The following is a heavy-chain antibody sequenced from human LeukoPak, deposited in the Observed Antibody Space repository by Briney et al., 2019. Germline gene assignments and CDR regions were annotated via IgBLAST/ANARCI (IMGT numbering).Heavy chain of an antibody. CDR2: IKHDGSEK. Sequence: GGSLRLSCAASGFTFSRYWMTWVRQAPGKGLEWVANIKHDGSEKYYLDSVKGRFSISRDNAKNSLYLQMNSLRAGDTAVYYCARAAYSSTWYSRYFDLWGRGTLVTVSS. V-gene: IGHV3-7*01. CDR3: ARAAYSSTWYSRYFDL. CDR1: GFTFSRYW. J-gene: IGHJ2*01. D-gene: IGHD6-13*01.